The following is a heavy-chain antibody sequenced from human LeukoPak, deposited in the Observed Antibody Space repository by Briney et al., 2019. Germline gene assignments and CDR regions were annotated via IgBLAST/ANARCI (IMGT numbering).Heavy chain of an antibody. J-gene: IGHJ4*02. CDR2: ISDSGGDS. CDR1: GFTFSSSA. CDR3: TKGGSYAPLDS. D-gene: IGHD1-26*01. Sequence: PGGSLRLSCAASGFTFSSSAMTWVRQAPGKGLEWVSAISDSGGDSIYTDSVKGRFTISRDNSKNTLYLEMNTLRAEDTAAYYCTKGGSYAPLDSWGQGTLVTASS. V-gene: IGHV3-23*01.